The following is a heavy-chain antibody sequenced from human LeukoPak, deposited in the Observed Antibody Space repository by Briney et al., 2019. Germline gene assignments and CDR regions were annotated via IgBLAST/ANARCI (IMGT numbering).Heavy chain of an antibody. Sequence: PGGSLRLSCAASGFTFSSYSMNWVRQAPGKGLEWVTVIYTDGSTKYYADSVKGRFTISRDNSQNTQYLQMNSLRAEDTAVYYCARNSGGRRYYFTEWGQGTLVTVSS. V-gene: IGHV3-33*08. D-gene: IGHD3-10*01. CDR2: IYTDGSTK. J-gene: IGHJ4*02. CDR1: GFTFSSYS. CDR3: ARNSGGRRYYFTE.